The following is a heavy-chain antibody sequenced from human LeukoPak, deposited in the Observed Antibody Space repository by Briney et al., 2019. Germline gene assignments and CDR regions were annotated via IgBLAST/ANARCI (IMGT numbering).Heavy chain of an antibody. CDR1: GFTVSSNS. Sequence: QPGGSLRLSCTVSGFTVSSNSMSWVRQAPGKGLEWVSFIYSDNTHYSDSVKGRFTISRDNSKNTLYLQMNSLRAEDTAVYYCARRAGAYSHPHDYWGQGTLVTVSS. D-gene: IGHD4/OR15-4a*01. V-gene: IGHV3-53*01. CDR2: IYSDNT. J-gene: IGHJ4*02. CDR3: ARRAGAYSHPHDY.